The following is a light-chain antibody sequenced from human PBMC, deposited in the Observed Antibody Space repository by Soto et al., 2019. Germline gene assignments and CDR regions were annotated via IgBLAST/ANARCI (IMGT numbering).Light chain of an antibody. V-gene: IGLV4-69*01. CDR3: QNWCTAIHDVV. Sequence: QPVLTQSPSASASLGASVKLTCTLSSGHSSYAIAWHQQQPEKGPRYLMKLNSDGSHSKGDRIPDRFSGSSAGTERHRTIPSLPSEEEADYYCQNWCTAIHDVVFGGGTKLTVL. J-gene: IGLJ2*01. CDR1: SGHSSYA. CDR2: LNSDGSH.